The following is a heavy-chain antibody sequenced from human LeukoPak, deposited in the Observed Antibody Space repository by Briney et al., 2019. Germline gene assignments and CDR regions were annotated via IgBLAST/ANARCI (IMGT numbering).Heavy chain of an antibody. CDR3: ARGKYSSSWSRRMDYYYYMDV. CDR1: GGSFSGYY. Sequence: SETLSLTCAVYGGSFSGYYWSWIRQPPGKGLEWIGEINHSGSTNYNPSLRSRVTISVDTSKNQFSLKLSSVTAADTAVYYCARGKYSSSWSRRMDYYYYMDVRGKGTTVTVSS. V-gene: IGHV4-34*01. CDR2: INHSGST. J-gene: IGHJ6*03. D-gene: IGHD6-6*01.